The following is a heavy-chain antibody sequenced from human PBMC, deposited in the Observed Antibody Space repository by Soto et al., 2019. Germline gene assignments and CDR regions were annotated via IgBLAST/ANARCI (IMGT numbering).Heavy chain of an antibody. V-gene: IGHV1-18*01. Sequence: QVQLVQSGAEVRKPGASVKVSCKTSGYIFTNYGISWVRQAPGQGLEWMGWISAYNGDTKYAQKFQDRVTMIIEPSTSTAYLDVTDLRSDDTAVYFCTRVPSYLPEDYWGQGTLVTVSS. CDR1: GYIFTNYG. CDR2: ISAYNGDT. J-gene: IGHJ4*02. CDR3: TRVPSYLPEDY.